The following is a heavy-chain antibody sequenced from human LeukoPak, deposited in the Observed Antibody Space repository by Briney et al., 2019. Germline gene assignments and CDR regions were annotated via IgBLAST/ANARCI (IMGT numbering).Heavy chain of an antibody. CDR2: IYYSGST. D-gene: IGHD2-21*02. CDR3: ARGDCGGDCYFPGYYYYYGMDV. Sequence: PSETLSLTRTVSGGSVSSGSYYWSWIRQPPGKGLEWIGYIYYSGSTNYNPSLKSRVTISVDTSKNQFSLKLSSVTAADTAVYYCARGDCGGDCYFPGYYYYYGMDVWGKGTTVTVSS. CDR1: GGSVSSGSYY. J-gene: IGHJ6*04. V-gene: IGHV4-61*01.